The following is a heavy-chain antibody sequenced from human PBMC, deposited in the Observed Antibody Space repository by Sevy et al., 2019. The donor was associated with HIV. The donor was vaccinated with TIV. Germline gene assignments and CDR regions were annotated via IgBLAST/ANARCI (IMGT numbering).Heavy chain of an antibody. D-gene: IGHD3-3*01. CDR3: AKDFTIFGVVYGMDV. CDR1: GFTFSSYG. CDR2: ISYDGSNK. Sequence: GGSLRLSCAASGFTFSSYGMHWVRQAPGKGLEWVAVISYDGSNKYYADSVKGRFTISRDNSKKTLYLQMNSLRAEDTAVYYCAKDFTIFGVVYGMDVWGQGTTVTVSS. J-gene: IGHJ6*02. V-gene: IGHV3-30*18.